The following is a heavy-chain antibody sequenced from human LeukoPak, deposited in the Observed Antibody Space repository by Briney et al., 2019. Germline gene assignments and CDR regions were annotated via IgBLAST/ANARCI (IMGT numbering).Heavy chain of an antibody. Sequence: GGSLRPSCAVSGFTLNYYDMHWVRQAPGKRLEWVSAIRTTGDTHYPDSVKGRFAMSREDAKNSVHLQMNTLRAGDTAVYYCARGVSYYYDNSGHPGWYFDLWGRGTLVTVSS. CDR2: IRTTGDT. D-gene: IGHD3-22*01. J-gene: IGHJ2*01. CDR3: ARGVSYYYDNSGHPGWYFDL. CDR1: GFTLNYYD. V-gene: IGHV3-13*01.